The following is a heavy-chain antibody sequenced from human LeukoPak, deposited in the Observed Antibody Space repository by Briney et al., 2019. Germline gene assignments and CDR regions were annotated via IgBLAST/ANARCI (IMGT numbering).Heavy chain of an antibody. Sequence: SETLSLTCTVSGGSISSYYWSWIRQPPGKGLEWIGYIYYSGSTNYNPSLKSRVTISVDTSKNQFSLKLSSVTAADTAVYYCARDIVAYYFDYWGQGTLVTVSS. V-gene: IGHV4-59*01. CDR1: GGSISSYY. D-gene: IGHD5-12*01. CDR3: ARDIVAYYFDY. CDR2: IYYSGST. J-gene: IGHJ4*02.